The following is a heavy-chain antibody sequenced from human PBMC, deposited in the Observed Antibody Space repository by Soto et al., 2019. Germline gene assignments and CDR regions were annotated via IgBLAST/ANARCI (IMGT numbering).Heavy chain of an antibody. D-gene: IGHD5-12*01. CDR3: AREGFSGYEALDY. V-gene: IGHV4-59*13. J-gene: IGHJ4*02. CDR2: IADTGIT. CDR1: GGPIRSYY. Sequence: QVHLQESGPGLLKPSETLSLTCSVSGGPIRSYYLSWVRQPPGKGLEWIAYIADTGITGYNPSLRSRVTLSGDRSQNVFSLKMTSVTAADTAVYYCAREGFSGYEALDYWGQGILVTVSS.